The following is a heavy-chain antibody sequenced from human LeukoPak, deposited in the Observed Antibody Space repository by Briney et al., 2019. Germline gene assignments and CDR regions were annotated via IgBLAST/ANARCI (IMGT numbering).Heavy chain of an antibody. Sequence: GGSLRLSCAASGLTFSRYAMHWVRQAPGKGLEWVAVISYDGSSKYYADSVKGRFTISRDNSKNTLYLQMNSLRTEDTAVYSCARGFYTGYSSGWYEGVDYWGQGTLVTVSS. CDR3: ARGFYTGYSSGWYEGVDY. CDR2: ISYDGSSK. J-gene: IGHJ4*02. CDR1: GLTFSRYA. D-gene: IGHD6-19*01. V-gene: IGHV3-30-3*01.